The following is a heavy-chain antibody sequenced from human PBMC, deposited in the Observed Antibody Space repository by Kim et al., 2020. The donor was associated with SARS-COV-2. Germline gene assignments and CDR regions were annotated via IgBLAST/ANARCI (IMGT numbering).Heavy chain of an antibody. CDR2: Y. V-gene: IGHV6-1*01. D-gene: IGHD2-15*01. CDR3: ARYISATRAFDI. J-gene: IGHJ3*02. Sequence: YDSAVSWKRRVTISPDTAKNQCSLKLISVTSEDTAVYYCARYISATRAFDIWGQGTMVTVSS.